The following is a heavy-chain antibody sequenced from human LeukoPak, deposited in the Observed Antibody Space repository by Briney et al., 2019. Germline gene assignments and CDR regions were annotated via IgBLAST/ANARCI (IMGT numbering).Heavy chain of an antibody. CDR1: GGSISSGSYY. J-gene: IGHJ4*02. Sequence: SETLSLTCTVSGGSISSGSYYWSWIRQPAGKGLEWIGRIYTSGSTNYNPSLKSRVTISVDTSKNQFSLKLSSVTAADTAVYYCARDNLLLEVVPAALDYWGQGTLVTVSS. D-gene: IGHD2-2*01. V-gene: IGHV4-61*02. CDR2: IYTSGST. CDR3: ARDNLLLEVVPAALDY.